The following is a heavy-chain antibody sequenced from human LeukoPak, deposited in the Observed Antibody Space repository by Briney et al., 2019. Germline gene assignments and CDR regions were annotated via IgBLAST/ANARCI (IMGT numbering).Heavy chain of an antibody. CDR1: GFTFDNVA. CDR3: ARELFDFDY. D-gene: IGHD3-10*01. J-gene: IGHJ4*02. V-gene: IGHV3-23*01. Sequence: PGGSLRLSCAPSGFTFDNVAMTWVRQAPGKGLEWVSEITGSGGSTYYADFVKGRFTISRDNSKNTLYLQMNSLRAEDTAIYYCARELFDFDYWGQGTLVTVSS. CDR2: ITGSGGST.